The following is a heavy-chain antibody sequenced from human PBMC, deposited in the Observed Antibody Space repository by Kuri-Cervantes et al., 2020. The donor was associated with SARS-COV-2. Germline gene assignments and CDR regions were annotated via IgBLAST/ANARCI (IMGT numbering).Heavy chain of an antibody. CDR1: GFTFSDYY. J-gene: IGHJ4*02. CDR2: ISSSGSTI. D-gene: IGHD5-18*01. Sequence: GESLKISCAASGFTFSDYYMSWIRQAPGKGLEWVSYISSSGSTIYYADSVKGRFTISRDNSKNTLYLQMNSLRAEDTAVYYCARADTAMATVDYWGQGTLVTVSS. V-gene: IGHV3-11*04. CDR3: ARADTAMATVDY.